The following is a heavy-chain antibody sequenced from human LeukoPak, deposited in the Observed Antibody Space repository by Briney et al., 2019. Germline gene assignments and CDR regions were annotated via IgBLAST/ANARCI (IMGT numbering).Heavy chain of an antibody. V-gene: IGHV1-18*01. Sequence: GASVKVSCKASGYTFTSYGISWVRQARGQGLEWMGWISAYNGNTNYAQKLQGRVTMTTDTSTSTAYMELRSLRSDDTAVYYCARGQKARLWFGELLYGMDVWGQGTTVTVSS. CDR3: ARGQKARLWFGELLYGMDV. D-gene: IGHD3-10*01. CDR1: GYTFTSYG. J-gene: IGHJ6*02. CDR2: ISAYNGNT.